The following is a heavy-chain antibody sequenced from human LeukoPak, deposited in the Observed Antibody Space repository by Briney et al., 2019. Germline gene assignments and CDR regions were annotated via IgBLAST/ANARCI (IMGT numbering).Heavy chain of an antibody. CDR1: VGTFSSYA. J-gene: IGHJ4*02. CDR2: IIPIFGTA. Sequence: SVNVSCKASVGTFSSYAISWVRQAPGQGLEWMGGIIPIFGTANYAQKFQGRATITADESTSTAYMELSSLRSEDTAVYYCARGGGYRAGPFDYWGQGTLVTVSS. V-gene: IGHV1-69*01. D-gene: IGHD5-24*01. CDR3: ARGGGYRAGPFDY.